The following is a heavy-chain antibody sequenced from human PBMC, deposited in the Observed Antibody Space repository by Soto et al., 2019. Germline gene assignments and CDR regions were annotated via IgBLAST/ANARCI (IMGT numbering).Heavy chain of an antibody. CDR3: AKEPQTLTYNWSDP. CDR1: GFRFSNFV. J-gene: IGHJ5*02. V-gene: IGHV3-23*01. CDR2: ISGSGGTT. Sequence: EVVLLESGGDVVQPGGSLRLSCAGSGFRFSNFVLSWLRQAPGTGLEWVAAISGSGGTTYYADSVKGRFTVASENSERKLFLETKSPRDDATATYYCAKEPQTLTYNWSDPGGQGTLVTVS.